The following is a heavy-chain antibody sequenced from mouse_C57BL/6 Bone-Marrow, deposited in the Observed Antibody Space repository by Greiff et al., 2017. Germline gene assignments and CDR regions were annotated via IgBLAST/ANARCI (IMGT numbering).Heavy chain of an antibody. Sequence: DVKLQESGGGLVQPGESLKLSCESNEYEFPSHDMSWVRKTPEKRLELVAAINSDGGSTYYPDTMERRFIISRDNTKKTLYLQMSSLRSEDTALYYCARQILYYYAMDYWGQGTSVTVSS. J-gene: IGHJ4*01. CDR3: ARQILYYYAMDY. D-gene: IGHD6-2*01. CDR1: EYEFPSHD. CDR2: INSDGGST. V-gene: IGHV5-2*01.